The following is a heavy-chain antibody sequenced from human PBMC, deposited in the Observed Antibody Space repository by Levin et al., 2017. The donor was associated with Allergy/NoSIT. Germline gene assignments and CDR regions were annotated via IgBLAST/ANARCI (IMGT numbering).Heavy chain of an antibody. V-gene: IGHV4-31*02. Sequence: PSETLSLTCTVSGGSISSGAYFWTWIRQHPGKDLEWIGYTSSSGNTYYNPSLQNRVIMFGEMSKNLLSLTLTSVTAADTAVYYCARLFCSDTCSVGGGFDLWGPGTLVTVSS. D-gene: IGHD2-15*01. CDR2: TSSSGNT. CDR3: ARLFCSDTCSVGGGFDL. CDR1: GGSISSGAYF. J-gene: IGHJ3*01.